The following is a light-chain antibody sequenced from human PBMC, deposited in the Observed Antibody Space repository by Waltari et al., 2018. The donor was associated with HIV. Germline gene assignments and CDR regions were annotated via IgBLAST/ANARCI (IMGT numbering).Light chain of an antibody. CDR2: EVS. V-gene: IGLV2-23*02. J-gene: IGLJ1*01. CDR3: CSYAGSSTYV. CDR1: SSDVGSYNI. Sequence: QSALTQPASVYGSPGQSITISCTGISSDVGSYNIVSWYQQHPGKAPKLIIYEVSKRPSGVSNRFSGSKSGNTASLTISGLQAEDEADYYCCSYAGSSTYVFGTGSKVTVL.